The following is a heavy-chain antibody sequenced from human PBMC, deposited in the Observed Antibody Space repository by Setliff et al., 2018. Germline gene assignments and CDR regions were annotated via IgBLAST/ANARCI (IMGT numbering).Heavy chain of an antibody. V-gene: IGHV1-46*01. Sequence: GASVKVSCKASGYTFTTYYMHWVRQAPGQGLEWMGIINPSGGYANYAQKFQGRVTMTRDTSTSTVYMELSSLRSEDTAVYYCARDSNYEGAYDYWGQGTLVTVSS. CDR1: GYTFTTYY. D-gene: IGHD4-4*01. J-gene: IGHJ4*02. CDR2: INPSGGYA. CDR3: ARDSNYEGAYDY.